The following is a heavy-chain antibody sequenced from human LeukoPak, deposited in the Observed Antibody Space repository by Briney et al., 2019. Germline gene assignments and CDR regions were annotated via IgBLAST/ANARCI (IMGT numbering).Heavy chain of an antibody. CDR1: GGTFSSYA. D-gene: IGHD5-12*01. CDR2: IIPILGIA. J-gene: IGHJ4*02. CDR3: ARVGVYSGYDGQEY. V-gene: IGHV1-69*04. Sequence: SVTVSCKASGGTFSSYAISWVRQAPGQGLEWVGRIIPILGIANYAPKFQGRVTITADKSTSTAYVELSSLRSEDTAVYCCARVGVYSGYDGQEYWRRETLVTVPS.